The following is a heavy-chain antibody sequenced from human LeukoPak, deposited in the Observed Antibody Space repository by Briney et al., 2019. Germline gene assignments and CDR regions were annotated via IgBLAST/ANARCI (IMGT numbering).Heavy chain of an antibody. D-gene: IGHD6-13*01. CDR1: GYTFTDYY. Sequence: ASVKVSCKASGYTFTDYYMNWVRQAPGQGLEWMGWINTNTGNPTYAQGFTGRFVFSLDTSVSTAYLQISSLKAEDTAVYYCARFHSSSWYKGVKYYFDYWGQGTLVTVSS. CDR2: INTNTGNP. CDR3: ARFHSSSWYKGVKYYFDY. V-gene: IGHV7-4-1*02. J-gene: IGHJ4*02.